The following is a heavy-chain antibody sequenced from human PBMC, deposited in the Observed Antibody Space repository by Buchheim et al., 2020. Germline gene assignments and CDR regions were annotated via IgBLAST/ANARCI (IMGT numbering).Heavy chain of an antibody. D-gene: IGHD6-19*01. CDR3: ARRAAVAASIPW. CDR1: GGSFSGYY. Sequence: QVQLQQWGAGLLKPSETLSLTCAVYGGSFSGYYWSWIRQPPGKGLEWIGEINHSGRTTYNPSLKSRVPISVDTSKNQLSLKLSSVTAADTAVYYCARRAAVAASIPWWGQGTL. CDR2: INHSGRT. V-gene: IGHV4-34*01. J-gene: IGHJ4*02.